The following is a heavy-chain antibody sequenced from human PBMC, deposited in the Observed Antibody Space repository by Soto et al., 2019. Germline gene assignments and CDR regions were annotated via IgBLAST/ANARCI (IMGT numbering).Heavy chain of an antibody. J-gene: IGHJ6*03. D-gene: IGHD4-17*01. CDR1: GGSISSYY. Sequence: PSETLSLTCTVSGGSISSYYWSWIRQPPGKGLEWIGYIYYSGSTNYNPSLKSRVTISVDTSKNQFSLKLSSVTAADTAVYYCALDTVTQWEDYYYYYMDVWGKGTTVTVSS. V-gene: IGHV4-59*01. CDR3: ALDTVTQWEDYYYYYMDV. CDR2: IYYSGST.